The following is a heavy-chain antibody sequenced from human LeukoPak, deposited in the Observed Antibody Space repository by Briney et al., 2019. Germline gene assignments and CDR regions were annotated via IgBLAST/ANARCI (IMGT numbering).Heavy chain of an antibody. V-gene: IGHV3-43*02. D-gene: IGHD3-10*01. CDR3: AKDEGYYYGSGSYLSY. CDR1: GFTFDDYA. J-gene: IGHJ4*02. Sequence: GGSLRLSCAASGFTFDDYAMHWVRQAPGKGLEWVSLISGDGGSTYYADSVKGRFTISRDNSKNSLYLQMNSLRTEDTALYYCAKDEGYYYGSGSYLSYWGQETLVTVSS. CDR2: ISGDGGST.